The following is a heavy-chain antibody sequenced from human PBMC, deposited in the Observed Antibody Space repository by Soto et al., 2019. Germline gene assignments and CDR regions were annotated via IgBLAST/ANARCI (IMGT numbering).Heavy chain of an antibody. Sequence: QVQLQHWGAGLLKPSETLSLTCAVYGGSFSGYYWSWIRQPPGKGLEWIGEINHSGSTNYNPSLKSRLTISVDTSKNQSSLKLSSVTAADTAVYYCARGSVTTVTTGIDYWGQGTLVTVSS. CDR2: INHSGST. V-gene: IGHV4-34*01. CDR1: GGSFSGYY. CDR3: ARGSVTTVTTGIDY. D-gene: IGHD4-4*01. J-gene: IGHJ4*02.